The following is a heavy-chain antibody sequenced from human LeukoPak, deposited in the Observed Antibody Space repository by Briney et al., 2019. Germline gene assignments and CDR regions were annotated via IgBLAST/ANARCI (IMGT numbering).Heavy chain of an antibody. V-gene: IGHV4-34*01. Sequence: SETLSLTCAVYGGSFSGNYWTLIRQTPGRGLEWIGESSPTGDITGYNPSLKGRATISVDSSKNQFSLRLTSVTAADTGVYYCARVPDFIARPCDSWGPGTLVTVSS. CDR3: ARVPDFIARPCDS. D-gene: IGHD2-21*01. CDR2: SSPTGDIT. CDR1: GGSFSGNY. J-gene: IGHJ4*02.